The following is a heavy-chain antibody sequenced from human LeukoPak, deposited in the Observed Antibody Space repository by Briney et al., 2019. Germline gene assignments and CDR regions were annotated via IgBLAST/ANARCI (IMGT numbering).Heavy chain of an antibody. Sequence: ASETLSLTCTVSSGSFRTYYWSWIRQPPGKGLEWIGYIFCNEGTSYNPSLKSRVTISVDTSNNQLSLKVNSVTAADTAMYYCVKSNSRYQPWTLDIWGRGTMVTVSS. CDR1: SGSFRTYY. CDR2: IFCNEGT. D-gene: IGHD2-2*01. V-gene: IGHV4-59*01. CDR3: VKSNSRYQPWTLDI. J-gene: IGHJ3*02.